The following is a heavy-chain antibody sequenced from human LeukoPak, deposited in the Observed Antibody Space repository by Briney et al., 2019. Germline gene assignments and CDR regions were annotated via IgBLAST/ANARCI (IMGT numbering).Heavy chain of an antibody. CDR2: ISSSSLYI. D-gene: IGHD1-26*01. J-gene: IGHJ4*02. V-gene: IGHV3-21*01. CDR1: GFTFTSYT. Sequence: TGGSLRLSCAASGFTFTSYTMNWVRQAPGKGLEWVSSISSSSLYIYYADSTKGRFTISRDNAKNSLYLQMNSLRAEDTAVYYCASEHSGNYYRPFDYWGQGTLVTVSS. CDR3: ASEHSGNYYRPFDY.